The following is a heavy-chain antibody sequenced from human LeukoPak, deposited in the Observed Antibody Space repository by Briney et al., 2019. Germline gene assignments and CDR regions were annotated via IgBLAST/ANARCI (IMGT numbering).Heavy chain of an antibody. CDR1: GFTFSSYG. V-gene: IGHV3-23*01. CDR2: ISSSGDST. Sequence: GGTLRLSCAASGFTFSSYGMSWVRQAPGKGLEWVSVISSSGDSTYYADSVKGRFTISRDNSKNTLYLQMNSLRAEDTAVYYCAKGSLSGATHYFDYWGQGTLVTVSS. CDR3: AKGSLSGATHYFDY. D-gene: IGHD2-15*01. J-gene: IGHJ4*02.